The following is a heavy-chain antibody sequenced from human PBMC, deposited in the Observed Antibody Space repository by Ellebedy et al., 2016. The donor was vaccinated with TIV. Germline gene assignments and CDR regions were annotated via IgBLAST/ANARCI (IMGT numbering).Heavy chain of an antibody. J-gene: IGHJ6*02. Sequence: GGSLRLSXAASGFTFSSYAMSWVRQAPGKGLEWVSTISGTGGSTYYADSVKGRFTISRDNSKSTLYLQMNSLSAEDTAVYYCARGIDYGMDVWGQGTTVAVSS. V-gene: IGHV3-23*01. CDR2: ISGTGGST. CDR1: GFTFSSYA. D-gene: IGHD2-21*01. CDR3: ARGIDYGMDV.